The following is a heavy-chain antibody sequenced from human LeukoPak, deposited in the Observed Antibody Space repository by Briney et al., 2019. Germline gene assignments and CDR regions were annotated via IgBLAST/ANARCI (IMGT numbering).Heavy chain of an antibody. Sequence: GGSLRLSCAASGFTFGSYGMHWVRQAPGKGLEWVAFIPYDGSNKYYADSVKGRFTISRDNSKNTLYLQMNSLRAEDTAVYYCAKDPHPYGSGLFYYFDYWGQGTLVTVSS. CDR3: AKDPHPYGSGLFYYFDY. J-gene: IGHJ4*02. CDR2: IPYDGSNK. CDR1: GFTFGSYG. D-gene: IGHD3-10*01. V-gene: IGHV3-30*02.